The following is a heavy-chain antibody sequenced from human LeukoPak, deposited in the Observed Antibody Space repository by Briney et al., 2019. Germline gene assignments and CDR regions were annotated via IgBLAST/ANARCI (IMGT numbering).Heavy chain of an antibody. CDR1: GGPISNYY. CDR2: TYYSGST. CDR3: ARVAAGGVTMVRGVTEYDAFDI. Sequence: SETLSLTCTVSGGPISNYYWSWIRQPPGEGLAWIGCTYYSGSTNYNPSLKSRVTISADTSKNQFSLKLTSVTAADTAVYYCARVAAGGVTMVRGVTEYDAFDIWGQGTMVTVSS. V-gene: IGHV4-59*01. D-gene: IGHD3-10*01. J-gene: IGHJ3*02.